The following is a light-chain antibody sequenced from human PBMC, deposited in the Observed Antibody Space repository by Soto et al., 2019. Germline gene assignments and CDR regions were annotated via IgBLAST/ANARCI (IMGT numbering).Light chain of an antibody. CDR1: SSNIGSNT. CDR2: SKN. V-gene: IGLV1-44*01. Sequence: QSVLTQPPSASGTPGQRVTISCSGSSSNIGSNTVNWYQQLPGTAPKLLIYSKNQRPSGVPDRFSGSKSGTSASLAISVLQSEDEADYYCAAWDDSLNGPVFGGGTKLTVL. CDR3: AAWDDSLNGPV. J-gene: IGLJ2*01.